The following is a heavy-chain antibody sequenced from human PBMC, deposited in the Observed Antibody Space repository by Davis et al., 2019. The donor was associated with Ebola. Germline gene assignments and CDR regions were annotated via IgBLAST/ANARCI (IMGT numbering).Heavy chain of an antibody. V-gene: IGHV5-51*01. CDR3: ARHGGAANIVVVPAAYYGMDV. Sequence: KVSCKGSGYSFTSYWIGWVRQMPGKGLELMGIIYPGDSDTRYSPSFQGQVTISADKSISTAYLQWSSLKASDTAMYYCARHGGAANIVVVPAAYYGMDVWGQGTTVTVSS. CDR2: IYPGDSDT. D-gene: IGHD2-2*01. CDR1: GYSFTSYW. J-gene: IGHJ6*02.